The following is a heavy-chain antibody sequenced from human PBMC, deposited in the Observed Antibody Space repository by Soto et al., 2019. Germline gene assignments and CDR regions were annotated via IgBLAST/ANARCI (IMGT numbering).Heavy chain of an antibody. CDR3: ARENRGTVTSFDY. CDR1: GGSISSGNYY. CDR2: IYYSGST. J-gene: IGHJ4*02. D-gene: IGHD4-17*01. V-gene: IGHV4-30-4*01. Sequence: SETLSLTCTVSGGSISSGNYYWSWIRQPPGKGLEWIGYIYYSGSTYYNPSLKSRVTISVDTSKNQFSLKLSSVTAADTAVYYGARENRGTVTSFDYWGQGTLVTVSS.